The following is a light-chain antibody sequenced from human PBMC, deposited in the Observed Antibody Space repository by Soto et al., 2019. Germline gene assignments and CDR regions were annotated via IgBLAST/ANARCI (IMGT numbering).Light chain of an antibody. CDR3: QQRSNWPQIT. CDR2: DSS. CDR1: QSVSSSS. Sequence: EIVLAQSPGTLSLSPGDRATLSCRASQSVSSSSLAWYQQKPGQAPRLLIYDSSNRATGIPARFSGSGSGTDFTLTISSLEPEDFAVYYCQQRSNWPQITFGQGTRLEIK. J-gene: IGKJ5*01. V-gene: IGKV3D-20*02.